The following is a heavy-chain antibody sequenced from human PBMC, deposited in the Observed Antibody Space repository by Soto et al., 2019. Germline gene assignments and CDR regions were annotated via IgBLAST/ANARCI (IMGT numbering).Heavy chain of an antibody. CDR2: INTNTGNP. Sequence: ASVKVSCKASGYTFTSYAMNWVRQAPGQGLEWMGWINTNTGNPTYAQGFTGRFVFSLDTSVGTAYLQICSLKAEDTAVYYCARGVYYGDYEDYYYYYYGMDVWGQGTTVTVSS. D-gene: IGHD4-17*01. CDR3: ARGVYYGDYEDYYYYYYGMDV. V-gene: IGHV7-4-1*01. J-gene: IGHJ6*02. CDR1: GYTFTSYA.